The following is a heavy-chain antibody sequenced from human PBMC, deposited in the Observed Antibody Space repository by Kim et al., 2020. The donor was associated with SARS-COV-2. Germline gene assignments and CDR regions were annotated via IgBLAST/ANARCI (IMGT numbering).Heavy chain of an antibody. J-gene: IGHJ4*02. CDR2: IYYSGST. Sequence: SETLSLTCTVSGGSISSSSYYWGWIRQPPGKGLEWIGSIYYSGSTYYNPSLKSRVTISVDTSKNQFSLKLSSVTAADTAVYYCARRAAPSAYYYGSGSYWSYYFDYWGQGTLVTVSS. V-gene: IGHV4-39*01. CDR3: ARRAAPSAYYYGSGSYWSYYFDY. D-gene: IGHD3-10*01. CDR1: GGSISSSSYY.